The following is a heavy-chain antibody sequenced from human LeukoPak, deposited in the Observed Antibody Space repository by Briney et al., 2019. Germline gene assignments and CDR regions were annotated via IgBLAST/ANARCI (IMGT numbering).Heavy chain of an antibody. CDR2: TYYWSKWYN. CDR1: GDSVSSNSAA. V-gene: IGHV6-1*01. CDR3: ARDPENTLYSSSWYGVDY. D-gene: IGHD6-13*01. Sequence: QSGPGLVKPSQTLSLTCAISGDSVSSNSAAWNWIRQSPSRGLEWLGRTYYWSKWYNDYAVSVKSRITINPDTSKNQFSLQLNSVTPEDTAVYYCARDPENTLYSSSWYGVDYWGQGTLVTVSS. J-gene: IGHJ4*02.